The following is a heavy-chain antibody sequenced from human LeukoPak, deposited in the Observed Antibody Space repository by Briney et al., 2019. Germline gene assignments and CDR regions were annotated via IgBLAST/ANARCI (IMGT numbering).Heavy chain of an antibody. D-gene: IGHD6-13*01. CDR2: ISSSSTYI. J-gene: IGHJ4*02. Sequence: GGSLRLSCAAPGFTFSSYSMNWVRQAPGKGLEWVSSISSSSTYIYYADSVKGRFTISRDNAKNSLFLQLNSLRAEDTAVYYCARGLYSSSWYDFDYWGQGSLVTVSS. CDR1: GFTFSSYS. CDR3: ARGLYSSSWYDFDY. V-gene: IGHV3-21*01.